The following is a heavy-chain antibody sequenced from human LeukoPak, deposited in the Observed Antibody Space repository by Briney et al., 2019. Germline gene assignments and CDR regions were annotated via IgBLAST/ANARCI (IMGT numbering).Heavy chain of an antibody. D-gene: IGHD3-3*01. V-gene: IGHV3-23*01. CDR3: AKESDFWSGSPNWFDP. J-gene: IGHJ5*02. CDR1: GFTFNYYA. Sequence: PGGSLRLSCAASGFTFNYYAMRWVPQAPGKGLEWVSAISGSGGSTYYADSVKGRFTISRDNSKSTLYLQMNSLRAEHTAVYYCAKESDFWSGSPNWFDPWGQGTLVTVSS. CDR2: ISGSGGST.